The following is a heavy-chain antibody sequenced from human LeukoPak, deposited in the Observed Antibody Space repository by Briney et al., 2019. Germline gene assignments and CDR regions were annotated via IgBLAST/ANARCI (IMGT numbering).Heavy chain of an antibody. CDR1: GASIGSYF. CDR2: IYYGGGT. Sequence: SETLSLTCTVSGASIGSYFWSWIRQPPGEGLEWIGYIYYGGGTNYNPSFESRITISVDTSKNQISLNLTSVTAADTAIYCCARERGDYDSDNWFDSWGQGTLVTVSS. D-gene: IGHD4-17*01. J-gene: IGHJ5*01. V-gene: IGHV4-59*01. CDR3: ARERGDYDSDNWFDS.